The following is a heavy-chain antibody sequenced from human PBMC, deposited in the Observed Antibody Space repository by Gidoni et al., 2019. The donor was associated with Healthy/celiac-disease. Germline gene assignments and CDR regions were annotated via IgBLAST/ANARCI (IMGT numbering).Heavy chain of an antibody. CDR1: GGPISSSSSH. CDR2: IYYSGST. J-gene: IGHJ3*02. D-gene: IGHD5-18*01. CDR3: ARHRASYGRRGAFDI. V-gene: IGHV4-39*01. Sequence: QLQLQESGPGLVKPSETLSLTCTVSGGPISSSSSHWGWIRQPPGKGLEWIGSIYYSGSTYYNPSLKSRVTISVDTSKNQFSLKLSSVTAADTAVYYCARHRASYGRRGAFDIWGQGTMVTVSS.